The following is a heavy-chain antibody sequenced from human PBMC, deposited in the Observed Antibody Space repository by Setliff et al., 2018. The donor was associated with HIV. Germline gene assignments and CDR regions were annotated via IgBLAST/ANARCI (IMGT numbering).Heavy chain of an antibody. CDR1: GFMFGVDW. CDR3: ARWGIAVAGDY. J-gene: IGHJ4*02. Sequence: GGSLRLSCAASGFMFGVDWMSWVRQTPGKGLEWVASVTPDGSEEYYVDSVKGRFTISRDNAKNSLYLQMNSLRAEDTAVYYCARWGIAVAGDYWGQGTLVTVS. V-gene: IGHV3-7*01. D-gene: IGHD6-19*01. CDR2: VTPDGSEE.